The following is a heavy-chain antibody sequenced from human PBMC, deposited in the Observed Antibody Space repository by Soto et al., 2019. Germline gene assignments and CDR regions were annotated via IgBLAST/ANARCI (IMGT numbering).Heavy chain of an antibody. CDR1: GYTFTKYG. D-gene: IGHD3-16*01. J-gene: IGHJ4*02. CDR2: ISGSSGNA. Sequence: QVQLVQSGAEVKNPGASVKVSCKTSGYTFTKYGVGWVRQAPGQGLEWMGWISGSSGNANYAEKVQGRITLTTDTSTSPAYRELRRLRSDDTAVYHCASEMAGPGGEYDYWGQGTRVTVSS. CDR3: ASEMAGPGGEYDY. V-gene: IGHV1-18*01.